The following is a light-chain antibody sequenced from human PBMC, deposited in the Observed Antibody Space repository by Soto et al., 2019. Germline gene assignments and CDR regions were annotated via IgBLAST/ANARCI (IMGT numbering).Light chain of an antibody. CDR2: AAS. CDR1: QSISSSY. V-gene: IGKV3-20*01. J-gene: IGKJ2*01. Sequence: EIVLTQSPGTLSLSPGERATLSCRASQSISSSYLAWYQQKPGQAPRLLIYAASSRATGIPDSFSGSGSGTHFTLTVSRLEPEDFAVYYCQHYGSSSYTFGQGTQLEIK. CDR3: QHYGSSSYT.